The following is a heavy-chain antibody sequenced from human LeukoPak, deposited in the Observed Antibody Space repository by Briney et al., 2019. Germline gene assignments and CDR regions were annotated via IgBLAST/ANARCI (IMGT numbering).Heavy chain of an antibody. CDR1: GGSISSYY. CDR2: IYYSGST. V-gene: IGHV4-59*01. Sequence: SETLSLTCTVSGGSISSYYWSWIRQPPGKGLEWIGYIYYSGSTNYNPSLKSRVTISVDTSKNQFSLKLSSVTAAGTAVYYCARVEGYYDSSGYSPEYFQHWGQGTLVTVSS. D-gene: IGHD3-22*01. J-gene: IGHJ1*01. CDR3: ARVEGYYDSSGYSPEYFQH.